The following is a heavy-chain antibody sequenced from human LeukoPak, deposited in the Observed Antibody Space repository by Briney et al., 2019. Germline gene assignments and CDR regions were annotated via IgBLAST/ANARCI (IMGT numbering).Heavy chain of an antibody. CDR1: GYTFTGYY. CDR3: ARGRIGGGNRVDY. CDR2: INPNSAGT. Sequence: ASVKVSCKASGYTFTGYYMHWVRQAPGQGLEWMGRINPNSAGTNYAQKFQGRVTMTRDTSISTAYMELSRLRSDDTAVYYCARGRIGGGNRVDYWGQGTLVTVSS. D-gene: IGHD4-23*01. V-gene: IGHV1-2*06. J-gene: IGHJ4*02.